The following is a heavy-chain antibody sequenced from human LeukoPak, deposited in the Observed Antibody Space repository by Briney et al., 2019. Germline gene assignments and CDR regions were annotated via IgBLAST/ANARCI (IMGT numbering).Heavy chain of an antibody. V-gene: IGHV3-48*01. CDR1: GFTFSSYS. Sequence: GGSLRLSCAASGFTFSSYSMNWVRQAPGKGLEWVSYISSSSSTIYYADSVKGRFTISRDNAKNSLYLQMNSLRAEDTAVYYCARGPQMIAVAGYFDYWGQGTLVTVSS. J-gene: IGHJ4*02. CDR2: ISSSSSTI. D-gene: IGHD6-19*01. CDR3: ARGPQMIAVAGYFDY.